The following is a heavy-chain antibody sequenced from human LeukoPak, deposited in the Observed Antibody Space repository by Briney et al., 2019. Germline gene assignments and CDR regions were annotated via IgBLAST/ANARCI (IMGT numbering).Heavy chain of an antibody. J-gene: IGHJ3*02. V-gene: IGHV3-23*01. Sequence: GGSLRLSCAASGFTFSSYAMSWVRQAPGKGLEWVSAISGSGGSTYYADSVKGRFTISRDNAKNSLYLQMNSLRAEDMALYYCVKDIDREGHDAFDIWGQGTMVTVSS. D-gene: IGHD5-24*01. CDR1: GFTFSSYA. CDR2: ISGSGGST. CDR3: VKDIDREGHDAFDI.